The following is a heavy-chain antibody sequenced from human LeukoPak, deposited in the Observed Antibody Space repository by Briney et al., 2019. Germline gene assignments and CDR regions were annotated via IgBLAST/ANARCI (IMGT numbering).Heavy chain of an antibody. V-gene: IGHV1-2*02. J-gene: IGHJ4*02. D-gene: IGHD6-13*01. CDR1: GYTFTGYY. CDR3: ATRYSSSWYMNGIYFDY. Sequence: GASVKVSCKASGYTFTGYYMHWVRQAPGQGLAWMGWINPNSGGTNYAQKFQGRVTMTEDTSTDTAYMELSSLRSEDTAVYYCATRYSSSWYMNGIYFDYWGQGTLVTVSS. CDR2: INPNSGGT.